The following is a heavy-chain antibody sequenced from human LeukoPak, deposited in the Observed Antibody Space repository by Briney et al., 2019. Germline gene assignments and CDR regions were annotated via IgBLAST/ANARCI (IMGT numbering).Heavy chain of an antibody. D-gene: IGHD1-26*01. CDR2: ISPDNGNT. CDR1: GYTFISYG. CDR3: ARVVGATSLDY. V-gene: IGHV1-18*01. Sequence: ASVKVSCKASGYTFISYGISWVRQAPGQGLEWMGWISPDNGNTNYAQKLQGRVTMTTDTSTNTAYMELRSLRSDDTAVYYCARVVGATSLDYWGQGTLVTVSS. J-gene: IGHJ4*02.